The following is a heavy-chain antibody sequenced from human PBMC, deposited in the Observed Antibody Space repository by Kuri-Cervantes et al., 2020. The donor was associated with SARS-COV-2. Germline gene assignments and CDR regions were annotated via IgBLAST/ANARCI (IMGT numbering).Heavy chain of an antibody. CDR1: GFIFSDYA. D-gene: IGHD6-19*01. J-gene: IGHJ4*02. V-gene: IGHV3-30*14. CDR2: ISFDGRNT. CDR3: ARDPRGADISGWKRPFDY. Sequence: GGSLRLSCEASGFIFSDYAMDWVRQAPGKGLEWVAIISFDGRNTKFADSVRGRFSISRDNSKNVVYLQMNSLRIEDTAEYFCARDPRGADISGWKRPFDYWGQGTLVTVSS.